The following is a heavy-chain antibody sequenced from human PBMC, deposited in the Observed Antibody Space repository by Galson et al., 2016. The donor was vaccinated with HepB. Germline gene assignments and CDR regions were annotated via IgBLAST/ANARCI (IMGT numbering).Heavy chain of an antibody. V-gene: IGHV1-69*13. Sequence: SVKVSCKASGGTFSNYATSWVRQAPGQGLEWMGGIIPFFHTTDYAQKFQGRLTITADESTRTAYMELSSLRSEDTAVYYCARGPGGPNNWFDPWGQGTLVTVSS. CDR2: IIPFFHTT. D-gene: IGHD3-10*01. CDR1: GGTFSNYA. CDR3: ARGPGGPNNWFDP. J-gene: IGHJ5*02.